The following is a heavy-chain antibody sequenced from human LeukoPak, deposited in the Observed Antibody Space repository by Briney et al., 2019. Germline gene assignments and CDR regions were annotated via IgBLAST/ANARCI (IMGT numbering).Heavy chain of an antibody. CDR2: IKQDGSEK. V-gene: IGHV3-7*05. J-gene: IGHJ4*02. CDR1: GFTFSSYW. Sequence: GRSLRLSCAASGFTFSSYWMSWVRQAPGKGLEWVANIKQDGSEKYYVDSVKGRFTISRDNAKNSLYLQMNSLRAEDTAVYYCARPMNDLAGDTFDYWGQGTLVTVSS. CDR3: ARPMNDLAGDTFDY. D-gene: IGHD1-1*01.